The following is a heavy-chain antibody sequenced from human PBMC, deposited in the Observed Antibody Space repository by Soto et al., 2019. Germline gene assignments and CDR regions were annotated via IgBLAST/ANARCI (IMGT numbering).Heavy chain of an antibody. J-gene: IGHJ5*02. CDR2: IYYSGST. V-gene: IGHV4-31*03. CDR3: ARGIYSFRNWFDP. D-gene: IGHD2-15*01. Sequence: PSETLSLTCTVSGGSISSGGYYWSWIRQHPGKGLEWIGYIYYSGSTYYNPSLKSRVTISVDTSKNQFSLKLSSVTAADTAVYYCARGIYSFRNWFDPWGQGTLVTVSS. CDR1: GGSISSGGYY.